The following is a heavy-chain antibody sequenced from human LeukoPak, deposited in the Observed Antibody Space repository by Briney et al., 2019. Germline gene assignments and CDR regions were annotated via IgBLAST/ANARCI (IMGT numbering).Heavy chain of an antibody. J-gene: IGHJ4*02. D-gene: IGHD6-13*01. V-gene: IGHV4-59*01. CDR3: ARDRSSWYFGVDY. CDR1: GGSISSYY. Sequence: PSETLSLTCTVSGGSISSYYWSWIRQPPGKGLEWIGYIYYSGNTNYNPSLKSRVTISVDTSKNQFSLKLSSVTAADTAVYYCARDRSSWYFGVDYWGQGTLVTVSS. CDR2: IYYSGNT.